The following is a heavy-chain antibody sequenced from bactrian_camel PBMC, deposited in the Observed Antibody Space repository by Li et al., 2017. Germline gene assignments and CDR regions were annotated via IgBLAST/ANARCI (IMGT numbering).Heavy chain of an antibody. CDR1: RDSSSSRTYC. CDR2: IYTGTEAK. V-gene: IGHV3S54*01. J-gene: IGHJ4*01. Sequence: VQLVESGGGSVQAGGSLRLSCQASRDSSSSRTYCLGWFRQRPGTQREMVASIYTGTEAKFYSGSAKGRFTVSGDPARRILSLSMNNLQPGDSAMYYCAAKPVEARMPPSHCREGRDYTNWGQGTQVTVS. CDR3: AAKPVEARMPPSHCREGRDYTN. D-gene: IGHD2*01.